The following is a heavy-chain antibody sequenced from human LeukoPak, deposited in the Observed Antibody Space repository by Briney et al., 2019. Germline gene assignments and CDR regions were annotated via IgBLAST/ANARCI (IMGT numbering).Heavy chain of an antibody. CDR3: AKGYYHDSSGYPIDY. J-gene: IGHJ4*02. V-gene: IGHV3-9*01. D-gene: IGHD3-22*01. CDR2: ISWNSGSI. Sequence: GRSLRLSCAASGFTFDDYAMHWVRQAPGKGLEWVSGISWNSGSIGYADSVKGRFTISRDNAKNSLYLQMNSLRAEDTALYYCAKGYYHDSSGYPIDYWGQGTLVTVSS. CDR1: GFTFDDYA.